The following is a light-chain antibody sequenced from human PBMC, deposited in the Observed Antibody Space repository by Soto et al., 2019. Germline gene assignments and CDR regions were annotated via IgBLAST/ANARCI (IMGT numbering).Light chain of an antibody. CDR3: QQYFRTPIT. J-gene: IGKJ4*01. V-gene: IGKV4-1*01. Sequence: DIVMTQSPDSLTVSLGGRATINCRSSQSVLYSSNNKNYLAWYQQKAGQPPRLLINWASTRDSGVPDRFSGSGSGTDFTLTISSLRAEDAAVYSCQQYFRTPITFGGGTKVEIK. CDR2: WAS. CDR1: QSVLYSSNNKNY.